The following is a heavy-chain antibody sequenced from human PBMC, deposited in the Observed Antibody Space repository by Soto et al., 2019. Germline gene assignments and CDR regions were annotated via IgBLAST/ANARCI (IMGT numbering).Heavy chain of an antibody. CDR2: INAGNGNT. CDR1: GYTFTSYA. CDR3: ARDIVVVPAAMVEAFDI. D-gene: IGHD2-2*01. V-gene: IGHV1-3*01. Sequence: GASVKVSCKASGYTFTSYAMHWVRQAPGQRLEWMGWINAGNGNTKYSQKFQGRVTITRDTSASTAYMELSSLRSEDTAVYYCARDIVVVPAAMVEAFDIRGQGTMVTVSS. J-gene: IGHJ3*02.